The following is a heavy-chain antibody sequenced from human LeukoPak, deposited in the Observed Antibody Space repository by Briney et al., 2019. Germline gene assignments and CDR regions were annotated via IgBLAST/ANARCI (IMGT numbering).Heavy chain of an antibody. V-gene: IGHV4-59*01. Sequence: SETLSLTCPVSGGSISSYYWRWIRQPPGQGLEWIGYIYYSGTTNYNPSLKRRLTISVDTSKNQFSLKLSSVPAADTAVYCCAREDYCSGGSCYSGYFQHWGQGTLVTVSS. J-gene: IGHJ1*01. CDR3: AREDYCSGGSCYSGYFQH. D-gene: IGHD2-15*01. CDR1: GGSISSYY. CDR2: IYYSGTT.